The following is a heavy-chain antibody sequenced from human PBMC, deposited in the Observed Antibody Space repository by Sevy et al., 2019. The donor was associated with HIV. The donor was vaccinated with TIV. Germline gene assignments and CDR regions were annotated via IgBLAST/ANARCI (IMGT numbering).Heavy chain of an antibody. D-gene: IGHD1-26*01. J-gene: IGHJ4*02. CDR2: IYYSGST. V-gene: IGHV4-39*01. CDR1: GGSISSSSYY. Sequence: SETLSLTCTVSGGSISSSSYYWGWIRQPPGKGLEWIGSIYYSGSTYYNPSLKSRVTISVDTSKNQFSLKLSSGTAADTAVYYCARVVKWELLFDYWGQGTLVTVSS. CDR3: ARVVKWELLFDY.